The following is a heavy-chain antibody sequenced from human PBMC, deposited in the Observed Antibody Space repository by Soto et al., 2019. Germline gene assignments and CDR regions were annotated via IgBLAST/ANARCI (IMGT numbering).Heavy chain of an antibody. D-gene: IGHD6-19*01. CDR2: INAGNGNT. CDR1: GYTFTNYY. Sequence: GASVKVSCKASGYTFTNYYMHWVRQAPGQRLEWMGWINAGNGNTKYSQKFQGRVTITRDTSASTAYMELSSLRSEDTAVYYCARAVAVPADFDFWGQGTLVTVSS. J-gene: IGHJ4*02. V-gene: IGHV1-3*01. CDR3: ARAVAVPADFDF.